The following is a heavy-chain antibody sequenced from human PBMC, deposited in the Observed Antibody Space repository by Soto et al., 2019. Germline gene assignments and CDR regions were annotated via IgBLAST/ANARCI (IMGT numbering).Heavy chain of an antibody. D-gene: IGHD1-26*01. CDR2: ISAYNGNT. V-gene: IGHV1-18*01. J-gene: IGHJ6*02. CDR1: GYTFTSYG. CDR3: ARVRGSYYYYYYGMDV. Sequence: ASVKVSCKASGYTFTSYGISWVRQAPGQGLEWMGWISAYNGNTNYAQKLQGRVTVTTDTSTSTAYMELRSLRSDDTAVYYCARVRGSYYYYYYGMDVWGQGTTVTVSS.